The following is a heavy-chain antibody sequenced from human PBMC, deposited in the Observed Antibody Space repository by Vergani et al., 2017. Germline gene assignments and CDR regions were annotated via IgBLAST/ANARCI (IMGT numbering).Heavy chain of an antibody. J-gene: IGHJ5*02. Sequence: QVQLQQWGAGLLKPSETLSLTCAVYGGSFSGYYWSWIRQPPGKGLEWIGEINHSGSTNYNPSLKSRVTISVDPSKNQFSLKLSSVTAADTAVYYCARVERIVVVPAARGVHWFDPWGQGTLVTVSS. CDR1: GGSFSGYY. V-gene: IGHV4-34*01. D-gene: IGHD2-2*01. CDR2: INHSGST. CDR3: ARVERIVVVPAARGVHWFDP.